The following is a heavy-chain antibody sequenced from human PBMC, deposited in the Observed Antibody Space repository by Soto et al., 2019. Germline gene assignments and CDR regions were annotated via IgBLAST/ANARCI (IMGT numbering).Heavy chain of an antibody. V-gene: IGHV3-48*03. CDR3: ARGSFGPDYGMDV. CDR2: ISTSGGIT. Sequence: GGSLRLSCAASGFTFSTYGFNWVRQAPGEGLEWVSYISTSGGITYYADSVKGRFTISRDNAKNSLYLQVNGLRAEDTAVYYCARGSFGPDYGMDVWGQGTTVT. D-gene: IGHD3-16*01. J-gene: IGHJ6*02. CDR1: GFTFSTYG.